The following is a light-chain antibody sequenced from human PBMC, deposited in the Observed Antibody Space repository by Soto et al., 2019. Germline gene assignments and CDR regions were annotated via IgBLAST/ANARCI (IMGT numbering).Light chain of an antibody. Sequence: QSVLTQPASVSGSPGQSITISCTGTSNDVGIYNYVSWYQQHPGKAPKLIIYDVSNRPAGASDRFSGSKSGNTASLTISGLQAEYEADYYCSSYTTTKTQVFGTGTKLTVL. CDR2: DVS. J-gene: IGLJ1*01. CDR3: SSYTTTKTQV. CDR1: SNDVGIYNY. V-gene: IGLV2-14*03.